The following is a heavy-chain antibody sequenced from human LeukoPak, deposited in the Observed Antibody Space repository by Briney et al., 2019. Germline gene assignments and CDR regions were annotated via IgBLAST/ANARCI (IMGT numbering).Heavy chain of an antibody. D-gene: IGHD3-10*01. V-gene: IGHV3-48*01. Sequence: GGSLRLSCAASGFTFSSYGMTWVRQAPGKGLEWVSYISSSSSTIYYADSVKGRFTISRDNSKNTLYLQMNSLRAEDTAVYYCAKLGKTENHYGSGRFSYYYYMDVWGKGTTVTISS. CDR1: GFTFSSYG. J-gene: IGHJ6*03. CDR2: ISSSSSTI. CDR3: AKLGKTENHYGSGRFSYYYYMDV.